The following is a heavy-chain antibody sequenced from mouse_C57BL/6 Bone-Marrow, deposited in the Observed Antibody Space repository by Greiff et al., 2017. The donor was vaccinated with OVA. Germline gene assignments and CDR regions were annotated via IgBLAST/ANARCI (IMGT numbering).Heavy chain of an antibody. CDR2: IYPRSGNT. CDR1: GYTFTSYG. V-gene: IGHV1-81*01. D-gene: IGHD2-3*01. J-gene: IGHJ1*03. CDR3: ARGDGYLWYFDV. Sequence: QVQLQQSGVELARPGASVKLSCKASGYTFTSYGISWVKQRTGQGLEWIGEIYPRSGNTYYNEKFKGKATLTADKSSSTAYIELRSLTSEDSAVYFCARGDGYLWYFDVWGTGTTVTVSS.